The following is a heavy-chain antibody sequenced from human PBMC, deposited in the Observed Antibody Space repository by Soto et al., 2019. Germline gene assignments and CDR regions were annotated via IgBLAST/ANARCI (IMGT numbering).Heavy chain of an antibody. D-gene: IGHD2-2*01. Sequence: PSETLSLTFTVSGGSISSGDYYWSWIRQPPGKGLEWIGYIYYSGSTYYNPSLKSRVTISVDTSKNQFSLKLSSVTAADTAVYYCASVPHHCSSTSCYVGDWFDPWGQGTLVTVSS. J-gene: IGHJ5*02. CDR1: GGSISSGDYY. CDR3: ASVPHHCSSTSCYVGDWFDP. CDR2: IYYSGST. V-gene: IGHV4-30-4*01.